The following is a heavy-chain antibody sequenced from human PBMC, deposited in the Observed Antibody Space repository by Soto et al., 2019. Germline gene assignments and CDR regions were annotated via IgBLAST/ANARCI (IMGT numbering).Heavy chain of an antibody. CDR1: GGSFSGYY. CDR3: ARGGWGSIVVVPGRMDV. Sequence: SETLSLTCAVYGGSFSGYYWSWIRQPPGKGLEWIGEINHSGSTNYNPSLKSRVTISVDTSKNQFSLKLSSVTAADTAVYYCARGGWGSIVVVPGRMDVWGKGTTVTVSS. D-gene: IGHD2-2*01. V-gene: IGHV4-34*01. CDR2: INHSGST. J-gene: IGHJ6*04.